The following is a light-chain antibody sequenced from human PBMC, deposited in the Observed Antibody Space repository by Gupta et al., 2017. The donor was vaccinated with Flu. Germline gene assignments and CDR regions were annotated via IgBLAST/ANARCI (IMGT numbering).Light chain of an antibody. V-gene: IGLV1-44*01. Sequence: QSVLTQPPSASGTPGQRVTISCSGSSSNIGSNTVNWYQQLPGTAPKLLIYSNNHRPSGVPDRFSGSKSGTSASLAISGLQAEDEADYYCAAWDDSRNGVVFGGGTKLTVL. CDR3: AAWDDSRNGVV. CDR1: SSNIGSNT. CDR2: SNN. J-gene: IGLJ2*01.